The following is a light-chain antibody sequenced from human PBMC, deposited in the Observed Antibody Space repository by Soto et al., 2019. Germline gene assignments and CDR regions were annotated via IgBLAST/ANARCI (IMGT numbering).Light chain of an antibody. CDR2: AAS. CDR1: QSVSVNS. V-gene: IGKV3-20*01. J-gene: IGKJ3*01. Sequence: LSCRASQSVSVNSLAWYQQKGGQAPRLLIYAASTRATGVPDRFSGTGSGTDFALTTSRLETDDSAVYYCQQYGGSPFTFGPGTKVDIK. CDR3: QQYGGSPFT.